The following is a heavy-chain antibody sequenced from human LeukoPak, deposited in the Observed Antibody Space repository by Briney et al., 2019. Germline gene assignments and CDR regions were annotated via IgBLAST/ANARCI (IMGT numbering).Heavy chain of an antibody. CDR2: ISGSGGST. V-gene: IGHV3-23*01. CDR1: GFTFSSYA. D-gene: IGHD3-9*01. J-gene: IGHJ4*02. Sequence: PGGFLRLSCAASGFTFSSYAMSWVRQAPGKGLEWVSAISGSGGSTYYADSVKGRFTISRDNSKNTLYLQMNSLRAEDTAVYYCARDFGWLSGFDNWGQGTLVTVSS. CDR3: ARDFGWLSGFDN.